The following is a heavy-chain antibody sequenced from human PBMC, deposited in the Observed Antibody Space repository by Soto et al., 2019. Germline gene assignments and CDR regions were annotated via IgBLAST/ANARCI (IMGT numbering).Heavy chain of an antibody. V-gene: IGHV3-49*04. Sequence: PGGSLRLSCKTSGFTFGGYAMSWVRRAPGKGLEWVGSVRGKAYGGTTEYAASVRGRFTISRDESTSSAYLQMNSLRTEDTAVYYCARFRNAAAPSDFDYSGQATLVTLSS. D-gene: IGHD6-13*01. J-gene: IGHJ4*02. CDR2: VRGKAYGGTT. CDR1: GFTFGGYA. CDR3: ARFRNAAAPSDFDY.